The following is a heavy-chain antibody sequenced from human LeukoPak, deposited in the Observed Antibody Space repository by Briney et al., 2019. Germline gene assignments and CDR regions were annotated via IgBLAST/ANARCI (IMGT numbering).Heavy chain of an antibody. D-gene: IGHD5-12*01. J-gene: IGHJ6*02. CDR3: AKADKSGDYYYYGMDV. CDR2: IGTAGDT. V-gene: IGHV3-13*01. Sequence: QPGGSLRLSCAASGFTFSSYDMHWVRQATGKGLEWVSAIGTAGDTYYPGSVKGRFTISRENAKNSLYLQMNSLRAEDTAVYYCAKADKSGDYYYYGMDVWGQGTTVTVSS. CDR1: GFTFSSYD.